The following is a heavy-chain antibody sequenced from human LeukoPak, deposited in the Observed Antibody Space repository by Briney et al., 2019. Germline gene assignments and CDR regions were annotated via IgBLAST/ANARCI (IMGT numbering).Heavy chain of an antibody. CDR2: INPNSGGT. CDR1: GYTFTDYY. V-gene: IGHV1-2*06. D-gene: IGHD3-22*01. J-gene: IGHJ4*02. Sequence: ASVKVSCKASGYTFTDYYMHWVRQAPGQGLAWMGRINPNSGGTSYAQRFQGGVTMTRDTSISTAHMELSRLRSDDTAVYYCARGGNSAYSIGYWGQGTLVTVSS. CDR3: ARGGNSAYSIGY.